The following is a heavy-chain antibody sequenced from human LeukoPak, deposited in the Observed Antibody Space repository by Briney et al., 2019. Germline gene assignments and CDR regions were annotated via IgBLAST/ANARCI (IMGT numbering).Heavy chain of an antibody. CDR2: IYYSGST. V-gene: IGHV4-59*01. D-gene: IGHD2-2*01. Sequence: SETLSLTCTVSGGSISRYYWSWIRQPPGQGLEWIGYIYYSGSTNYNPSLKSRVTISVDTSKNQFSLKLSSVTAADTAVYYCARVQSRYCSSTSCYGGVYYYYGMDVWGQGTTVTVSS. CDR1: GGSISRYY. J-gene: IGHJ6*02. CDR3: ARVQSRYCSSTSCYGGVYYYYGMDV.